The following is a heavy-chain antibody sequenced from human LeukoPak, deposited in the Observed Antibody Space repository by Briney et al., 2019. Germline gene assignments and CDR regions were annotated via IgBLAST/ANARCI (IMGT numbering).Heavy chain of an antibody. CDR2: INSDGIST. J-gene: IGHJ5*02. V-gene: IGHV3-74*01. CDR3: AREVHGFSLAPP. CDR1: GFTFSSYW. Sequence: GGSLRLSCAASGFTFSSYWMHWVRQAPGKGLAWVSRINSDGISTIYADSVKGRFTISRDNAKNTLYLQMNSLRAEDTAVYYCAREVHGFSLAPPWGQGTLVTVSS. D-gene: IGHD6-6*01.